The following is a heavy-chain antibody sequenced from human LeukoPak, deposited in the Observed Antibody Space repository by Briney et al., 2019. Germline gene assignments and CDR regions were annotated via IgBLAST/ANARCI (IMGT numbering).Heavy chain of an antibody. D-gene: IGHD1-26*01. V-gene: IGHV4-59*01. CDR3: ARGERSPPSYYYYYMDV. CDR2: IYYSGST. CDR1: GGSISSYY. J-gene: IGHJ6*03. Sequence: SSETLSLTCTVSGGSISSYYWSWIRQPPGKGLEWIGYIYYSGSTNYNPSLKSRVTISVDTSKNQFSLKLNSVTAADTAVYYCARGERSPPSYYYYYMDVWGKGTTVTVSS.